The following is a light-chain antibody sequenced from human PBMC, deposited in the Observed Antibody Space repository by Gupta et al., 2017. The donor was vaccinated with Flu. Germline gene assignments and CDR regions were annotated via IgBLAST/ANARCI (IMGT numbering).Light chain of an antibody. CDR2: DTS. V-gene: IGKV1-33*01. Sequence: DIQLTQSPSSLAASVGDRVTITCQASQDIFKFLNWYRQKPGKAPEILIFDTSNLETGVPSRFSGSGTGTVFTFTINSLQPEDITTYFCQQDSNAPLTFGGGTKVEI. CDR1: QDIFKF. J-gene: IGKJ4*01. CDR3: QQDSNAPLT.